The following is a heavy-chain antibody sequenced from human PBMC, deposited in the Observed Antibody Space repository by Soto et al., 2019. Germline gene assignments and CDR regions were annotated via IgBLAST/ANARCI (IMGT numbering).Heavy chain of an antibody. CDR3: ARDRSIAARPFDY. J-gene: IGHJ4*02. Sequence: GGSLRLSCAASGFTFSSYSMNWARQAPGKGLEWVSSISSSSSYIYYADSVKGRFAISRDNAKNSLYLQMNSLRAEDTAVYYCARDRSIAARPFDYWGQGTLVTVSS. V-gene: IGHV3-21*01. CDR2: ISSSSSYI. CDR1: GFTFSSYS. D-gene: IGHD6-6*01.